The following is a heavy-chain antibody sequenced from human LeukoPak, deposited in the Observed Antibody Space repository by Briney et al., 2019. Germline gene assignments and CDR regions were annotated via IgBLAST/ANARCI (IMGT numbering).Heavy chain of an antibody. V-gene: IGHV1-2*02. J-gene: IGHJ4*02. CDR2: INPNSGGT. CDR3: ARDFWSCQYYFDY. CDR1: GYTFTGYY. D-gene: IGHD3-3*01. Sequence: ASVKVSCKASGYTFTGYYMHWVRQAPGQGLEWMGWINPNSGGTNYAQKFQGRVTMTRDTSISTAYMELSRLRSDDTAVYFWARDFWSCQYYFDYWGQGTLVTVSS.